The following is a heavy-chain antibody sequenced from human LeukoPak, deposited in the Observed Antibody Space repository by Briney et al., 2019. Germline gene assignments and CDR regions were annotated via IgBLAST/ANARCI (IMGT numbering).Heavy chain of an antibody. CDR3: ARDLNYYGSGSSVDY. CDR1: GGSISSGDYY. Sequence: SQTLSLTRTVSGGSISSGDYYWSWIRQPPGKGLEWIGYIYYSGSTYYNPSLKSRVTISVDTSKNQFSLKLSSVTAADTAVYYCARDLNYYGSGSSVDYWGQGTLVTVSS. CDR2: IYYSGST. V-gene: IGHV4-30-4*01. D-gene: IGHD3-10*01. J-gene: IGHJ4*02.